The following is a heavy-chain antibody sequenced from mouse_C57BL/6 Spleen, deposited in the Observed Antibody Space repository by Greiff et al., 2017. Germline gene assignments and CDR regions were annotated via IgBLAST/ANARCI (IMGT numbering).Heavy chain of an antibody. D-gene: IGHD1-1*01. Sequence: QVQLQQPGAELVKPGASVKLSCKASGYTFTSYWMHWVKQRPGQGLEWIGMIHPNSGSTNYNEKFKSKATLTVDKSSSTAYMQLSSLTSEDSAVYYCARRMYYGGRDYYAMDYWGQGTTVTGSS. CDR3: ARRMYYGGRDYYAMDY. CDR1: GYTFTSYW. CDR2: IHPNSGST. V-gene: IGHV1-64*01. J-gene: IGHJ4*01.